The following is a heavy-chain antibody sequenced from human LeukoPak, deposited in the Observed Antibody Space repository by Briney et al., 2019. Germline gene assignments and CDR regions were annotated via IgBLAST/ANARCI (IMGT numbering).Heavy chain of an antibody. Sequence: GGSLRLSCAASGFSFSSYCMLWVRQAPGRGLLWVSRINSDGTTTYYADSVKGRFTISRDNAKNTLYLQVNSLRAEDTAVYYCARGNYYGMDVWGQGTTVTVS. V-gene: IGHV3-74*01. CDR3: ARGNYYGMDV. J-gene: IGHJ6*02. CDR1: GFSFSSYC. CDR2: INSDGTTT.